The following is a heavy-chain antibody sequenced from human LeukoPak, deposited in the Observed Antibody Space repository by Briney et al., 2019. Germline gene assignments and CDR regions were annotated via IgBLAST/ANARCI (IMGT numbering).Heavy chain of an antibody. J-gene: IGHJ6*03. CDR3: ARDRRLVRGYYYYYMDV. Sequence: ASVKASCKASGYTFTSYYMHWVRQAPGQGLEWMGIINPSGGSTSYAQKFQGRVTMTRDMSTSTVYMELSSLRSEDTAVYYCARDRRLVRGYYYYYMDVWGKGTTVTVSS. D-gene: IGHD6-6*01. V-gene: IGHV1-46*01. CDR2: INPSGGST. CDR1: GYTFTSYY.